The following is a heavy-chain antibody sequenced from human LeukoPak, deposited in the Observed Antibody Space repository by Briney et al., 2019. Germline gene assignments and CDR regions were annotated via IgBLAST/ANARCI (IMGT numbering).Heavy chain of an antibody. CDR1: GFTFSNYA. J-gene: IGHJ3*01. Sequence: VGSLRLTCAASGFTFSNYAMTWVRQTPGKGLERVSSIRGSIGGTSYADSVKGRFTMSRDNSKNTLYLQMNRLRVEDTTVYFCGRDPYGDYVGAFDFRGLGTLVTVSS. V-gene: IGHV3-23*01. D-gene: IGHD4-17*01. CDR3: GRDPYGDYVGAFDF. CDR2: IRGSIGGT.